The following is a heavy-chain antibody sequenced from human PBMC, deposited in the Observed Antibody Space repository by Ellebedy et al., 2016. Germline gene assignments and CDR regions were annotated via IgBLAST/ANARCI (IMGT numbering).Heavy chain of an antibody. Sequence: SETLSLTXTVSGGSISSGGYYWSWIRQHPGKGLEWIGYIYYSGSTYYNPSLKSRVTISVDTSKNQFSLKLSSVTAADTAVYYCARGWGWAGMYYFDYWGQGTLVTVSS. V-gene: IGHV4-31*03. J-gene: IGHJ4*02. CDR2: IYYSGST. CDR1: GGSISSGGYY. D-gene: IGHD6-19*01. CDR3: ARGWGWAGMYYFDY.